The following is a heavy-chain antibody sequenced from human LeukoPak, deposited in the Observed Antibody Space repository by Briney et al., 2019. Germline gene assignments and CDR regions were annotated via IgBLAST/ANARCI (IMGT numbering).Heavy chain of an antibody. V-gene: IGHV4-39*07. CDR2: IYYSGST. D-gene: IGHD5-18*01. CDR1: GGSISSSSYY. Sequence: SETLSLTCTVSGGSISSSSYYWGWIRQPPGKGLEWIGSIYYSGSTYYNPSLKSRVTISVDTSKNQFSLKLSSVTAADTAVYYCAGTRIQLWLLRWDYWGQGTLVTVSS. J-gene: IGHJ4*02. CDR3: AGTRIQLWLLRWDY.